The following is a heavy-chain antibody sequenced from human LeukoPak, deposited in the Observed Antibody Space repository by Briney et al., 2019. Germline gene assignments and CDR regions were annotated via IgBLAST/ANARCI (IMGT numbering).Heavy chain of an antibody. CDR1: GFTFDDYA. CDR3: AKDAMMHYDFSYNWFDP. CDR2: ISGDGGST. D-gene: IGHD3-3*01. V-gene: IGHV3-43*02. Sequence: PGGSLRLSCAASGFTFDDYAMHWVRQAPGKGLEWVSLISGDGGSTYYADSVKGRFTISRDNSKNSLYLQMNGLRTEDTALYYCAKDAMMHYDFSYNWFDPWGQGTLVTVSS. J-gene: IGHJ5*02.